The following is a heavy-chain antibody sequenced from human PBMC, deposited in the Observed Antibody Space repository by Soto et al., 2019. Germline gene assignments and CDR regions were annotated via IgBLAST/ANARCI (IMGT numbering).Heavy chain of an antibody. CDR3: ARDFFDSSDYTTNWFDP. Sequence: SETLSLTCAVSGGSISSSNWWGWVRQPPGKGLEWIGVIYHSCSTNYNPSLKSRLTISVDTSKNHFSLKLTSVTAADAALYYCARDFFDSSDYTTNWFDPWGQGTLVTVSS. D-gene: IGHD3-22*01. V-gene: IGHV4-4*02. CDR2: IYHSCST. J-gene: IGHJ5*02. CDR1: GGSISSSNW.